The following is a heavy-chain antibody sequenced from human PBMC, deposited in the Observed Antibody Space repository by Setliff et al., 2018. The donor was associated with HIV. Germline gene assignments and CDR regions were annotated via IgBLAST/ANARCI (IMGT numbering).Heavy chain of an antibody. CDR3: TTARVDYFDY. J-gene: IGHJ4*01. D-gene: IGHD3-3*01. V-gene: IGHV1-2*02. Sequence: GASVKVSCKAFGYIFSVYHMHWVRQTPGQGLEWVGWINPNNGDTKYAEKLQGRVTMTRDTSISTAYMELNRLKSDDTAAYYCTTARVDYFDYWGQGALVTVSS. CDR1: GYIFSVYH. CDR2: INPNNGDT.